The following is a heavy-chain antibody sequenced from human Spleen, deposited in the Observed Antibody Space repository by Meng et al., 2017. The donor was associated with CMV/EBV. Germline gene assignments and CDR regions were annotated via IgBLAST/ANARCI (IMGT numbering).Heavy chain of an antibody. CDR2: INSDGSRT. Sequence: GESLKISCAASGFTVSSNYMSWVRQAPGKGLVWVARINSDGSRTSYADSVKGRFTISRDNAKNSLYLQMNGLRVEDTAVYYCARESSSSFVLDVWGQGTTVTVSS. V-gene: IGHV3-74*01. D-gene: IGHD6-6*01. CDR3: ARESSSSFVLDV. CDR1: GFTVSSNY. J-gene: IGHJ6*02.